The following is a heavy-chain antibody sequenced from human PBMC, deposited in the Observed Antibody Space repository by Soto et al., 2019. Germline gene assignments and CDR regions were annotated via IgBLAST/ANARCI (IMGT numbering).Heavy chain of an antibody. V-gene: IGHV3-21*01. CDR1: GFTFNAYD. CDR3: VRSGTARLLRHTWFDT. Sequence: EVQLVESGGGLVKPGGSLRLSCAASGFTFNAYDMNWVRQAPGKGLEWVSSITATSAYIYYADSLRGRITISRDNAQNSLFLHVNSLSPEDTAVYYCVRSGTARLLRHTWFDTWGQGTLVTVSS. CDR2: ITATSAYI. D-gene: IGHD2-21*01. J-gene: IGHJ5*02.